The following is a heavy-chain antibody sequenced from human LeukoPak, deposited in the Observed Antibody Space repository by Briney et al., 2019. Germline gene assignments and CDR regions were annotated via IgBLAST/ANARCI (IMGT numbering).Heavy chain of an antibody. Sequence: GSLRPSCAASGFTFSSYAMHWVRQAPGKGLEWVAVISYDGSNKYYADSVKGRFTISRDNSKNTLYLQMNSLRAEDTAVYYCARGGQLDYWGQGTLVTVSS. V-gene: IGHV3-30-3*01. CDR2: ISYDGSNK. J-gene: IGHJ4*02. CDR3: ARGGQLDY. D-gene: IGHD2-2*01. CDR1: GFTFSSYA.